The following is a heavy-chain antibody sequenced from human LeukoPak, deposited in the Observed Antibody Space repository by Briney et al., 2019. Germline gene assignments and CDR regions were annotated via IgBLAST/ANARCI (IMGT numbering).Heavy chain of an antibody. CDR3: ARATYYYDSSGRYFDY. J-gene: IGHJ4*02. Sequence: ASVKVSCKASGYTFTGYYMHWVRQAPGQGLEWMGWINPNSGGTNYAQKFQGRVTMTRDTSISTAYMELSRLRSDDTAVYYCARATYYYDSSGRYFDYWGQGTLVTVSS. V-gene: IGHV1-2*02. CDR1: GYTFTGYY. D-gene: IGHD3-22*01. CDR2: INPNSGGT.